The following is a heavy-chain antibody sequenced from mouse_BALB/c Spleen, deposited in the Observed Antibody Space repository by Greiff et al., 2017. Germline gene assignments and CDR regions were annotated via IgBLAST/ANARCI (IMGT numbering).Heavy chain of an antibody. CDR3: ARGYYYGSSYDWYFDV. CDR1: GYTFTSYW. D-gene: IGHD1-1*01. J-gene: IGHJ1*01. CDR2: INPSTGYT. Sequence: VQLQQSGAELAKPGASVKMSCKASGYTFTSYWMHWVKQRPGQGLEWIGYINPSTGYTEYNQKFKDKATLTADKSSSTAYMQLSSLTSEDSAVYYCARGYYYGSSYDWYFDVWGAGTTVTVSS. V-gene: IGHV1-7*01.